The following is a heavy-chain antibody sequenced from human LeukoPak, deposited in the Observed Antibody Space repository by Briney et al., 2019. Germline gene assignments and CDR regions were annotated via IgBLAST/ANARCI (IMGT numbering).Heavy chain of an antibody. J-gene: IGHJ5*02. V-gene: IGHV4-4*02. CDR2: IYHSGST. CDR1: GGSISSSNW. CDR3: AREAAAAGNWFDP. Sequence: SEALSLTCAVSGGSISSSNWWSWVRQPPGKGLEWIGEIYHSGSTNYNPSLKSRVTISVDKSKNQFSLKLSSVTAADTAVYYCAREAAAAGNWFDPWGRGTLVTVSS. D-gene: IGHD6-13*01.